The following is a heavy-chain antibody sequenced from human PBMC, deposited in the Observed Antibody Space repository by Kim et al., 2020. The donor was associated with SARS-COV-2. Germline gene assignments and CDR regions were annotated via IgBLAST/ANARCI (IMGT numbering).Heavy chain of an antibody. CDR1: GYSFISYW. CDR3: ARLRRDGLYGSGSYYNVGGLYGFDP. Sequence: GESLKISCKGSGYSFISYWIGWVRQMPGKGLEWMGIIYPGDSDTIYSPSFQGQVTISADKSITTAYLQWSSLKASDTAMYYCARLRRDGLYGSGSYYNVGGLYGFDPWGQGTLVTVSS. J-gene: IGHJ5*02. D-gene: IGHD3-10*01. V-gene: IGHV5-51*01. CDR2: IYPGDSDT.